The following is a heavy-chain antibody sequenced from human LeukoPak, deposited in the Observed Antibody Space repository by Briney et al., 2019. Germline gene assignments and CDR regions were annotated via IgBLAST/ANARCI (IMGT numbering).Heavy chain of an antibody. J-gene: IGHJ3*02. D-gene: IGHD2-21*01. V-gene: IGHV1-18*04. CDR1: GYTFTGYY. Sequence: GASVKVSCKASGYTFTGYYMHWVRQAPGQGLEWMGWISAYNGNTNYAQKLQGRVTMTTDTSTSTAYMELRSLRSDDTAVYYCARECGVEILWWTKAPNGYGAFDIWGQGTMVTVSS. CDR2: ISAYNGNT. CDR3: ARECGVEILWWTKAPNGYGAFDI.